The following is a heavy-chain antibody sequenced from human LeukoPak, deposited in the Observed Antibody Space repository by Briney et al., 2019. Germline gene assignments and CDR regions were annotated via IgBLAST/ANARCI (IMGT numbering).Heavy chain of an antibody. J-gene: IGHJ4*02. D-gene: IGHD4-17*01. CDR1: GGSASSNY. CDR3: ARHNIASDGARLFDF. CDR2: IYHSGYA. Sequence: SETLSLTCSVSGGSASSNYWAWLRQPPGKGPEWIGYIYHSGYAKYNPSFKSRVTMSVDTSKSQFSLQLTSVTAADTAVYYCARHNIASDGARLFDFWGRGTLVAVSS. V-gene: IGHV4-59*08.